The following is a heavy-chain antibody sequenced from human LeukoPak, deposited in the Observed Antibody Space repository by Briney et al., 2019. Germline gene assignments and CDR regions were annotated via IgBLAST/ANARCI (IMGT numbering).Heavy chain of an antibody. CDR2: FIPIFGTT. V-gene: IGHV1-69*05. J-gene: IGHJ6*03. CDR3: ARVMSVDTSMVWDHYFYMDV. CDR1: GATFSNNV. D-gene: IGHD5-18*01. Sequence: GSSVTLSCKASGATFSNNVINWERQSLGQGLEWMGEFIPIFGTTKYAQKVQGRDTIPTDDSKSTAYLALSGLRSEDTGVYYCARVMSVDTSMVWDHYFYMDVWGKGTTVTVSS.